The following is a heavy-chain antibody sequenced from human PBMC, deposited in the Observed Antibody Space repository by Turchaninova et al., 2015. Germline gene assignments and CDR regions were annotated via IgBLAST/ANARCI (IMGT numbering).Heavy chain of an antibody. CDR2: TWPGHSDT. CDR1: GYTFTDYW. D-gene: IGHD3-22*01. V-gene: IGHV5-51*01. J-gene: IGHJ4*01. CDR3: AAKLYHDISGYYY. Sequence: EVQLVQSGAEVKKPGESLKNSCKSSGYTFTDYWIGWMRQVPGKGLEWVGITWPGHSDTRYSPSFQGQVTISADMSITTAYLQWSSLKASDTAMYYCAAKLYHDISGYYYWGHGTLVTVSS.